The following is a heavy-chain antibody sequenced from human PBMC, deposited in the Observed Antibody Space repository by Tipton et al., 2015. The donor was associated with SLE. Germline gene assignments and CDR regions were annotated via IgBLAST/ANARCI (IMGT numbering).Heavy chain of an antibody. CDR2: VYPSGDT. CDR3: AARYYDYIWGGSRKFFFDY. J-gene: IGHJ4*02. CDR1: GYSISTGFY. V-gene: IGHV4-38-2*02. Sequence: TLSLTCTVSGYSISTGFYWGWIRQPPGKGLGWIGNVYPSGDTNYNPSLKSRVTISMDTPKNEFSLTLNSVTASDTAVYYCAARYYDYIWGGSRKFFFDYWGQGALVTVSS. D-gene: IGHD3-16*01.